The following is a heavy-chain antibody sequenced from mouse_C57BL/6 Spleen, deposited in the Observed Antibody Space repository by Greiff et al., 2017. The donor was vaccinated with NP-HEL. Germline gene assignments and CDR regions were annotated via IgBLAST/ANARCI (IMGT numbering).Heavy chain of an antibody. Sequence: EVHLVESGGGLVKPGGSLKLSCAASGFTFSSYAMSWVRQTPEKRLEWVATISDGGSYTYYPDNVKGRFTISRDNAKNNLYLQMSHLKSEDTAMYYCARVPFAYWGQGTLVTVSA. V-gene: IGHV5-4*01. CDR1: GFTFSSYA. CDR2: ISDGGSYT. J-gene: IGHJ3*01. CDR3: ARVPFAY.